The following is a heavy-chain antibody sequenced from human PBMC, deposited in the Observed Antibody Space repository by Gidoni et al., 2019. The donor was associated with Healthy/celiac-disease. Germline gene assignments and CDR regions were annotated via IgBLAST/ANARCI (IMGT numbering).Heavy chain of an antibody. CDR1: GGSISSYY. CDR3: ARGSSIFDY. J-gene: IGHJ4*02. Sequence: QVQLQESGPGLVKPSETLSLTCPVSGGSISSYYWSWIRQPPGKGLEWIGYIYYSGSTNYNPSLKSRVTISVDTSKNQFSLKLSSVTAADTAVYYCARGSSIFDYWGQGTLVTVSS. CDR2: IYYSGST. D-gene: IGHD3-10*01. V-gene: IGHV4-59*01.